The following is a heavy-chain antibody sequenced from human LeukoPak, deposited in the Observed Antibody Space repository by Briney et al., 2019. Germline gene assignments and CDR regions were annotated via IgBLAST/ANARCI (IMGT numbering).Heavy chain of an antibody. V-gene: IGHV5-51*01. CDR3: ARQAYCGGGSCPKYFDY. CDR2: IYPGDSET. CDR1: GYSFTSYW. Sequence: GESLKISCKGSGYSFTSYWIGWVRQMPGKGLEWMGIIYPGDSETRYSPSFQGQVTISADKSISTAYLQWSSLKASDTAMYYCARQAYCGGGSCPKYFDYWGQGTLVTVSS. D-gene: IGHD2-15*01. J-gene: IGHJ4*02.